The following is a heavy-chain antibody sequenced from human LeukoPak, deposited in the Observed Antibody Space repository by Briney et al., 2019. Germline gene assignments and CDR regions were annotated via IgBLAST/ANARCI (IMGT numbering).Heavy chain of an antibody. D-gene: IGHD6-19*01. J-gene: IGHJ4*02. CDR3: ARMIKYSSAEDY. V-gene: IGHV4-38-2*01. CDR1: GYSISSGYY. CDR2: IHQSGST. Sequence: SETLSLTCAVSGYSISSGYYWGWIRQPPGKGLEWIGSIHQSGSTYHNPSLKSRLTISVDTSNNQFSLKLSSVTAADTAVYFCARMIKYSSAEDYWGQGTLVTVSS.